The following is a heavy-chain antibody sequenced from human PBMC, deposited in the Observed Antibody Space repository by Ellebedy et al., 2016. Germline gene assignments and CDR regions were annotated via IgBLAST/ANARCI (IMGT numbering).Heavy chain of an antibody. CDR2: IYHGGNT. J-gene: IGHJ4*02. V-gene: IGHV4-31*03. CDR3: ARDFDY. CDR1: GGSISRGAYS. Sequence: SETLSLTXTVSGGSISRGAYSWDWIRHHPGKGLEWIGHIYHGGNTYYNPSLKSRVIISEDTSKNQFSLTLISVSAADTAIYYCARDFDYWGPGILVSVSS.